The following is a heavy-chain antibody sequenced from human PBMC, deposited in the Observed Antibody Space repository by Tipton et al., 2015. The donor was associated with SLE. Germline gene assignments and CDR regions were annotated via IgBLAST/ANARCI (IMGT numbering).Heavy chain of an antibody. CDR1: GGSIISSSYY. Sequence: TLSLTCTVSGGSIISSSYYWGWIRQPPGKGLEWIGRIYYSGSTYYNPSLKSRVTISVDTSKNQFSLKLSSVTAADTAVYYCARARPYSSGWYYFDYWGQGTLVTVSS. J-gene: IGHJ4*02. V-gene: IGHV4-39*07. CDR3: ARARPYSSGWYYFDY. D-gene: IGHD6-19*01. CDR2: IYYSGST.